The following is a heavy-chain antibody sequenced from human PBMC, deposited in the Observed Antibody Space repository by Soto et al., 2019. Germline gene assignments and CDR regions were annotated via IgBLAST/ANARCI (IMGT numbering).Heavy chain of an antibody. D-gene: IGHD3-10*01. CDR3: AREDMVRGDTYFDY. Sequence: KQSQTLSLTCAISGDRVSSNSAAWNWIRQSPSRGLEWLGRTYYRSKWYNDYAVSVKSRITINPDTSKNQFSLQLNSVTPEDTAVYYCAREDMVRGDTYFDYWGQGTLVTVSS. V-gene: IGHV6-1*01. CDR1: GDRVSSNSAA. J-gene: IGHJ4*02. CDR2: TYYRSKWYN.